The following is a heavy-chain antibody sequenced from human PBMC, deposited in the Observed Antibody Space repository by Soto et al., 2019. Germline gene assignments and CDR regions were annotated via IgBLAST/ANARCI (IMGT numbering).Heavy chain of an antibody. V-gene: IGHV4-31*03. CDR3: ARGLVDIVATSHFDY. D-gene: IGHD5-12*01. J-gene: IGHJ4*02. CDR2: IYYSGST. CDR1: GRSISSGGYY. Sequence: SETLSLTCTLSGRSISSGGYYWSWIRQHPGKGLEWIGYIYYSGSTYYNPSLKSRVTISVDTSKNQFSLKLSSVTAADTAVYYCARGLVDIVATSHFDYWGQGTLVTVSS.